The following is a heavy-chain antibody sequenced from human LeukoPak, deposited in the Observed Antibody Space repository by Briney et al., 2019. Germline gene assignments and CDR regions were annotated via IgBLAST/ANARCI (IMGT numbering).Heavy chain of an antibody. CDR1: GGSISSGSYY. D-gene: IGHD1-1*01. CDR2: LYTSGGT. V-gene: IGHV4-61*02. CDR3: ARVAEGTYYFDY. Sequence: SETLSLTCTVSGGSISSGSYYWSWIRQPAGKGLEWIGRLYTSGGTNYNPSLTGRVTISLDTSKNQFSLKLTSVTAADTAVYYCARVAEGTYYFDYWGQGTLSPSPQ. J-gene: IGHJ4*02.